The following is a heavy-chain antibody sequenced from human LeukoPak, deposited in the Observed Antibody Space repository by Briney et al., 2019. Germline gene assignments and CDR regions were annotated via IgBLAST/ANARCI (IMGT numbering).Heavy chain of an antibody. CDR1: GGSISSYY. CDR3: ARDRSAEMATT. CDR2: IYYSGST. Sequence: PSETLSLTCTVSGGSISSYYWSWIRQPPGKGLEWIGYIYYSGSTNYNPSLKSRVTISVDTSKNQFSLKLSSVTAADTAVYYCARDRSAEMATTWGQGTLVTVSS. J-gene: IGHJ5*02. V-gene: IGHV4-59*01. D-gene: IGHD5-24*01.